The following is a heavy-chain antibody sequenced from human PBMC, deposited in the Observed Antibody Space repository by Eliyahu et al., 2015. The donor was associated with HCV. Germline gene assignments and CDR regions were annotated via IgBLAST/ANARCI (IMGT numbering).Heavy chain of an antibody. J-gene: IGHJ4*02. CDR1: GFTVSXNY. D-gene: IGHD4-23*01. CDR2: IYSGGST. Sequence: LSXAASGFTVSXNYMGXVRQAPGKGLEWVSXIYSGGSTYYADSVKGRFTISRDXSKNTLYLQMNSLRFDDTAVYYCARHAVDWGQGTMVTVSS. V-gene: IGHV3-53*01. CDR3: ARHAVD.